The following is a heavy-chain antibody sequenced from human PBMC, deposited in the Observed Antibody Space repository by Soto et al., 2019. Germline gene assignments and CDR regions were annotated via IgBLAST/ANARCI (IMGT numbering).Heavy chain of an antibody. CDR2: ISGSGGST. CDR1: GFTFSSYV. J-gene: IGHJ6*02. V-gene: IGHV3-23*01. D-gene: IGHD6-19*01. CDR3: AKAWWLGHYYYYYGMDV. Sequence: GGSLRLSCAASGFTFSSYVMSWVRQAPGKGLEWVSAISGSGGSTYYADSVKGRFTISRDNSKNTLYLQMNSLRAEDTAVYYCAKAWWLGHYYYYYGMDVWGQGTTVTVSS.